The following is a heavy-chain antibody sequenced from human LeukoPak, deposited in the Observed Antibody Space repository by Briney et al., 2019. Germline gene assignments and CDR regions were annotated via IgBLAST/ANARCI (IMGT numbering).Heavy chain of an antibody. V-gene: IGHV4-61*01. J-gene: IGHJ4*02. CDR2: IYYSGST. D-gene: IGHD6-19*01. CDR1: GGSVSSGSDY. CDR3: ARDTSGWLYFDY. Sequence: SETLSLTCTVSGGSVSSGSDYWSWIRQPPGKGLEWIGYIYYSGSTNYNPSLKSRVTISVDTSRNQFSLKLSSVTAADTAVYYCARDTSGWLYFDYWGQGTLVTVCS.